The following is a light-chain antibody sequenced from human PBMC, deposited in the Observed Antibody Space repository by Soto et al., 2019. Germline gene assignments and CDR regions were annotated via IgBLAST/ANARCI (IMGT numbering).Light chain of an antibody. CDR2: DAS. CDR3: HQRQSWPRT. Sequence: EFVLTQSPGSLCLSPGERATLSCRASQTVRNNYLAWYQQKPGQAPRLLIYDASSRATGIPARFSASGTGTDFTLTISDVQPEDFAVYYCHQRQSWPRTFGQGTKV. J-gene: IGKJ1*01. V-gene: IGKV3D-20*02. CDR1: QTVRNNY.